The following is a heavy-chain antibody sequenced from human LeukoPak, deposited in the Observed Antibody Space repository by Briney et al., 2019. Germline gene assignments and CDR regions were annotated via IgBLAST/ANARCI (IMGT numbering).Heavy chain of an antibody. CDR2: IYTSGST. J-gene: IGHJ5*02. D-gene: IGHD6-13*01. CDR3: AREHTAAAGDNWFDP. Sequence: SETLSLTCTVSGGSISSGSYYWSWIRQPAGKGLEWIGRIYTSGSTNYNPSLKSRVTISVDTSKNQFSLKLSSVTAADTAVYYCAREHTAAAGDNWFDPWGQGTLVTVSS. CDR1: GGSISSGSYY. V-gene: IGHV4-61*02.